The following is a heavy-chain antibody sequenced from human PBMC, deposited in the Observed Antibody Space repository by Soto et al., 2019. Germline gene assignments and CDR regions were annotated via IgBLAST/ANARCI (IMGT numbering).Heavy chain of an antibody. Sequence: QVQLVESGGGVVQPGRSLRLSCAASGFTFSSYGMHWVRQAPGKGLEWVAVISYDGSNKYYADSVKGRFTISRDNSKNTLYLQMNSLRAEDPAVYYCAKDNWNYWFDPWGQGTLVTVSS. D-gene: IGHD1-7*01. J-gene: IGHJ5*02. V-gene: IGHV3-30*18. CDR3: AKDNWNYWFDP. CDR2: ISYDGSNK. CDR1: GFTFSSYG.